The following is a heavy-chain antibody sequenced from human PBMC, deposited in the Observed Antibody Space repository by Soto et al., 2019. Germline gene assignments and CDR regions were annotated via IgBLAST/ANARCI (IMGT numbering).Heavy chain of an antibody. V-gene: IGHV3-11*01. J-gene: IGHJ2*01. CDR1: GFTFSDYY. D-gene: IGHD2-15*01. CDR3: ARYYCSGGSCYSSVGWYFDL. CDR2: ISSSGSTI. Sequence: QVQLVESGGGLVKPAGSLRLSWAASGFTFSDYYMSWIRQAPRKGLEWVSYISSSGSTIYYADSVKGRFTISRDNAKNSLYLQMNSLRAEDTAVYYCARYYCSGGSCYSSVGWYFDLWGRGTLVTVSS.